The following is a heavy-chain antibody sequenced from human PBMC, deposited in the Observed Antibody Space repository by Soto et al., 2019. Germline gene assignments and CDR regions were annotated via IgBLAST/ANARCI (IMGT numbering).Heavy chain of an antibody. V-gene: IGHV3-30-3*01. Sequence: SLRLSCAASGFTFSSYAMHWVRQAPGKGLEWVAVISYDGSNKYYADSVKGRFTISRDNSKNTLYLQMNSLRAEDTAVYYCARAQTPHKWELLKVSVLRYYYYGMEVWGQGTTVTVSS. CDR3: ARAQTPHKWELLKVSVLRYYYYGMEV. CDR2: ISYDGSNK. J-gene: IGHJ6*02. CDR1: GFTFSSYA. D-gene: IGHD1-26*01.